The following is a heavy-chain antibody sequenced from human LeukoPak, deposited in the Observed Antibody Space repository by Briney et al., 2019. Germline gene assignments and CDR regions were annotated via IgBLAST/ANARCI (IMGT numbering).Heavy chain of an antibody. V-gene: IGHV3-15*01. D-gene: IGHD3-16*02. CDR3: TTGLVWGSYRPHDAFDI. J-gene: IGHJ3*02. CDR2: IKSKTDGGTT. CDR1: GFTFSNAW. Sequence: KPGGSLRLSCAASGFTFSNAWMSWVRQAPGKGLEWVGRIKSKTDGGTTDYAAPVKGRFTISRDDSKNTLYLQMNSLKTEDTAVYYCTTGLVWGSYRPHDAFDIWGQGTMVTVSS.